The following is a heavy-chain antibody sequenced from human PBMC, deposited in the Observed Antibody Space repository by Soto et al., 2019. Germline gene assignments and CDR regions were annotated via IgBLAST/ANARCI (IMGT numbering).Heavy chain of an antibody. V-gene: IGHV1-18*01. D-gene: IGHD3-10*01. CDR3: ARAGNELLWFGELSPQYYFDY. Sequence: ASVKVSCKASGYTFTSYGISWVRQAPGQGLEWMGWISAYNGNTNYAQKLQGRVTMTTDTSTSTAYMELRSLRSDDTAVYYCARAGNELLWFGELSPQYYFDYWGQGTLVTVSS. J-gene: IGHJ4*02. CDR2: ISAYNGNT. CDR1: GYTFTSYG.